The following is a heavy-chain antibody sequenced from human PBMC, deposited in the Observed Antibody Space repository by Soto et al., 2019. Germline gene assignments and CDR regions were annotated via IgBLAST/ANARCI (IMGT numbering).Heavy chain of an antibody. V-gene: IGHV1-2*04. J-gene: IGHJ6*02. Sequence: SVKVSCKASGYSFTDYHIHWVRQAPGQGLEWLGRINPKSGGTSTAQKFQGWVTMTTDTSISTASMELTRLTSDDTAIYYCARGDSTDCSNGVCSFFYNHDMDVWGQGTTVTVSS. CDR2: INPKSGGT. D-gene: IGHD2-8*01. CDR1: GYSFTDYH. CDR3: ARGDSTDCSNGVCSFFYNHDMDV.